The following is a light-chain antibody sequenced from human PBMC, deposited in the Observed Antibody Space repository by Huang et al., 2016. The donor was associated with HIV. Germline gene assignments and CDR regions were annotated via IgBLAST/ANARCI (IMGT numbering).Light chain of an antibody. J-gene: IGKJ1*01. CDR2: AAS. V-gene: IGKV1-NL1*01. CDR1: QGITNS. Sequence: DIQMTQSPSSLSASVGDRVTITCRASQGITNSLAWYQQKPGKAPKLLLYAASRLESGVPSRFSGTGSGTDYTLTISSLQPEDFATYYCQQYYNIPRTFGQGTSVEVK. CDR3: QQYYNIPRT.